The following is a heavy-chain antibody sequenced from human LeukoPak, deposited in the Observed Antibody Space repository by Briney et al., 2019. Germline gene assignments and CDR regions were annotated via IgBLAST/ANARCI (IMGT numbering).Heavy chain of an antibody. CDR3: AREGYGDYVAWFDP. V-gene: IGHV4-59*12. CDR1: GGSISSYY. CDR2: IYYSGST. D-gene: IGHD4-17*01. Sequence: SETLSLTCTVSGGSISSYYWSWIRQPPGKGLEWIGYIYYSGSTNYNPSLKSRVTMSVDTSKNQFSLKLSSVTAADTAVYYCAREGYGDYVAWFDPWGQGTLVTVSS. J-gene: IGHJ5*02.